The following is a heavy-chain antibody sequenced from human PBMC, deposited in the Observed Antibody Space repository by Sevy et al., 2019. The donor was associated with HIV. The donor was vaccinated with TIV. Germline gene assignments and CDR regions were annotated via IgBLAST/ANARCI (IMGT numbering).Heavy chain of an antibody. V-gene: IGHV3-30*04. Sequence: GESLKISCTASGFTFSGFAMHWVRQAPGKGLEWLAVISYDGRNTYYPDSVKGRITVSRDNSKNALYLQMSSLRDEDTAVYYCATDYGYSSGDYWGQGTLVTVSS. D-gene: IGHD6-25*01. J-gene: IGHJ4*02. CDR1: GFTFSGFA. CDR3: ATDYGYSSGDY. CDR2: ISYDGRNT.